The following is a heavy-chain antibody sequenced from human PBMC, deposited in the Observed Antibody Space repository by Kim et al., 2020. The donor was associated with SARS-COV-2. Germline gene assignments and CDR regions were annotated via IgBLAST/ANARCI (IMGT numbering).Heavy chain of an antibody. Sequence: GGSLRLSCAASGFTFDDYAMHWVRQAPGKGLEWVSGISWNSGSIGYADSVKGRFTISRDNAKNSLYLQMNSLRAEDTALYYCAKSGGGDCHRAEECYYYGMDVWGQGTTVTVSS. CDR1: GFTFDDYA. V-gene: IGHV3-9*01. J-gene: IGHJ6*02. D-gene: IGHD2-21*01. CDR2: ISWNSGSI. CDR3: AKSGGGDCHRAEECYYYGMDV.